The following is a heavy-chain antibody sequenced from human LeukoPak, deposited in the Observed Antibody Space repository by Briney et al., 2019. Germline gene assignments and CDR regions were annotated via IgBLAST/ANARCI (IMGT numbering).Heavy chain of an antibody. CDR1: GFTFSTYA. D-gene: IGHD5-18*01. Sequence: GGSLRLSCAASGFTFSTYAMSWVRQAPGKGLEWVSAISGDDGSTYYADSLKGRFTISRDNSKNTLYLQMNSLRAEDTAVYYCAKDISQGYTYGFIEQDFWGQGTLVTVSS. J-gene: IGHJ4*02. V-gene: IGHV3-23*01. CDR2: ISGDDGST. CDR3: AKDISQGYTYGFIEQDF.